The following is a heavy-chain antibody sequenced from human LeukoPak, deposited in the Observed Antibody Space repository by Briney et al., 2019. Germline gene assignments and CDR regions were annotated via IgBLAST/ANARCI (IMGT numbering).Heavy chain of an antibody. J-gene: IGHJ4*02. CDR3: ARHTNYDDNSGYLRPSYDFDY. D-gene: IGHD3-22*01. CDR1: GGSISSSSYY. CDR2: IYYSGST. V-gene: IGHV4-39*01. Sequence: SETLSLTCSVSGGSISSSSYYWGGIRQPPGKGLEWFGSIYYSGSTYYNPSLKSRATISVDTSKNQFSLKLSSVTAADTAVYYCARHTNYDDNSGYLRPSYDFDYWGQGTLVTVSS.